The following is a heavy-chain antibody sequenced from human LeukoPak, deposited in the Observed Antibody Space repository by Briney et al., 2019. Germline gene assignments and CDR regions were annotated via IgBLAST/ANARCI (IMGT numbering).Heavy chain of an antibody. D-gene: IGHD3-16*01. J-gene: IGHJ6*03. CDR3: VKDQGGNYYDYMDV. Sequence: PGGSLRLSCAASGFIFNDCGMHWVRQAPGKGLEWVAFIWYDGSDKYYVESVKGRFIISRDNSQSALYLQMNSLRVEDTAVYYCVKDQGGNYYDYMDVWGEGTTVIVSS. V-gene: IGHV3-30*02. CDR2: IWYDGSDK. CDR1: GFIFNDCG.